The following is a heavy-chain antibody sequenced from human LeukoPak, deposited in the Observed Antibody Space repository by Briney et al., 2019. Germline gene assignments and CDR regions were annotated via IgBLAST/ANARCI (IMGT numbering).Heavy chain of an antibody. CDR2: ISPNSGGT. CDR1: GYTFTGYY. Sequence: XSVKVSCKASGYTFTGYYIHWVRQAPGQGFEWMGWISPNSGGTSYAQNFQGRVTLTRDTSISTAYMEVSRLTYDGTAVYYCARIRAAGSGMDVWGQGTTVTIXS. CDR3: ARIRAAGSGMDV. V-gene: IGHV1-2*02. D-gene: IGHD6-13*01. J-gene: IGHJ6*02.